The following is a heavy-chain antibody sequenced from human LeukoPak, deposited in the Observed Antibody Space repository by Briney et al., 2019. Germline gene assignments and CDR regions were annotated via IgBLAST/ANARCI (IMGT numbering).Heavy chain of an antibody. J-gene: IGHJ4*02. CDR1: GFTFSSYA. V-gene: IGHV3-30-3*01. D-gene: IGHD5-12*01. CDR3: ARGRIYNGAKGYYFDY. CDR2: ISYDGSNK. Sequence: PGGSLRLSCAASGFTFSSYAMHWARQAPGKGLEWVAVISYDGSNKYYADSVKGRFTISRDNSKNTLYLQMNSLRAEDTAVYYCARGRIYNGAKGYYFDYWGQGTLVTVSS.